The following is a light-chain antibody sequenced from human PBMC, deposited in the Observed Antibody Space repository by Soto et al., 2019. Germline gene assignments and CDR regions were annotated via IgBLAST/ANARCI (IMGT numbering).Light chain of an antibody. J-gene: IGLJ2*01. V-gene: IGLV1-47*01. Sequence: QSVLTQPPSASGTPGQRVTISCSGTSSSIGSNYVYWYQQLPGTAPRLLIYRNNQRPSGVPDRFSGSKSGTSASLAISALRSEDEADYYCTVWDDSLRGRLFGGGTKLTVL. CDR3: TVWDDSLRGRL. CDR1: SSSIGSNY. CDR2: RNN.